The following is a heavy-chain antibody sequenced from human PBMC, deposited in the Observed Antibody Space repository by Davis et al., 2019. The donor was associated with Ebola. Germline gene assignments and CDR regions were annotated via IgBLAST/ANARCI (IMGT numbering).Heavy chain of an antibody. D-gene: IGHD1-26*01. CDR3: ARPYSGSYQFDY. CDR1: GFTFNYYA. J-gene: IGHJ4*02. Sequence: GESLKISCAASGFTFNYYAMNWVRQAPGKGLEWVSSISSSSSYIYYADSVKGRFTISRDNSKNTLYLQMNSLRAEDTAVYYCARPYSGSYQFDYWGQGTLVTVSS. CDR2: ISSSSSYI. V-gene: IGHV3-21*01.